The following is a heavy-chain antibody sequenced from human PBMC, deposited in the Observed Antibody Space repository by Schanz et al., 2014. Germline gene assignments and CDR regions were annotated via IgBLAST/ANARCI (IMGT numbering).Heavy chain of an antibody. CDR2: ISTSNGNT. J-gene: IGHJ2*01. V-gene: IGHV1-18*01. D-gene: IGHD3-16*01. CDR1: GGTFSSFG. CDR3: VRVPSRDVSFDL. Sequence: VQLEQSGAEVKKPGSSVKVSCKASGGTFSSFGINWVRQAPGQGLEWMGWISTSNGNTNYAQKLQGRVTLTTDTSANTAYMELRSLRSDDTAHYYCVRVPSRDVSFDLWGRGTLVTVSS.